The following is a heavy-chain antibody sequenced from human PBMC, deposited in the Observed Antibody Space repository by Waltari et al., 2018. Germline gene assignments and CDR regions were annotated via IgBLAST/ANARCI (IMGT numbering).Heavy chain of an antibody. Sequence: QVQLQESGPGVVKPSETLSLTCAVSGGSISDSYWWSWIRQPPGKGLEWIGYIYGSSTSTNYNPSLKSRVTISKDTSKNQFSLKLSSVTAADTAVYYCATYSWKSHDYWGQGVLVTVSS. CDR3: ATYSWKSHDY. J-gene: IGHJ4*02. V-gene: IGHV4-28*01. CDR1: GGSISDSYW. D-gene: IGHD1-1*01. CDR2: IYGSSTST.